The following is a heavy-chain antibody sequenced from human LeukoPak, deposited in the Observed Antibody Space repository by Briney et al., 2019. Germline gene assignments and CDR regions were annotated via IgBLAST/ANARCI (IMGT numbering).Heavy chain of an antibody. CDR2: DNPSSGMA. CDR3: ARGNARSWYFLY. CDR1: GYTFSDYY. V-gene: IGHV1-2*06. J-gene: IGHJ4*02. Sequence: ASVKVSCKASGYTFSDYYMHWVRQAPGQGPEWMGRDNPSSGMANYAQRFQGRVTMTRGTPISTAYMELSGLTSDHTALYYCARGNARSWYFLYWGQGTLVTVSS. D-gene: IGHD6-13*01.